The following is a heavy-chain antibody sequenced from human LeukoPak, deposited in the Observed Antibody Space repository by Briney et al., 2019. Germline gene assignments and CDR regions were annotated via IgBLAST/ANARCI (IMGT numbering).Heavy chain of an antibody. J-gene: IGHJ4*02. D-gene: IGHD3-10*01. CDR3: AKDRECGDDGGGYFDY. CDR1: GFTFSSYA. V-gene: IGHV3-23*01. Sequence: GGSLRLSCAASGFTFSSYAMSWVRQAPGKGLEWVSAISGSGGSTYYADFVKGRFTISRGNTKTRLYLQMTRLRPEDTAVYYCAKDRECGDDGGGYFDYWGQGTLVTVSS. CDR2: ISGSGGST.